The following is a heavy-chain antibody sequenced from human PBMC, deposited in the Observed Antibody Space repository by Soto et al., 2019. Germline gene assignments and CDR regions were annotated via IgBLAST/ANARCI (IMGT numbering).Heavy chain of an antibody. CDR3: ARSSGSYYKWFDP. CDR1: GDSVTGYY. J-gene: IGHJ5*02. Sequence: ASVKVSCKVSGDSVTGYYIHWVRQAPGQGLEWMGWISLTRGSTNFAEKFRVWATVTRDTSTSTAYLELSSLTSNDTAVYYRARSSGSYYKWFDPWGQGTLVTVSS. CDR2: ISLTRGST. D-gene: IGHD3-10*01. V-gene: IGHV1-2*04.